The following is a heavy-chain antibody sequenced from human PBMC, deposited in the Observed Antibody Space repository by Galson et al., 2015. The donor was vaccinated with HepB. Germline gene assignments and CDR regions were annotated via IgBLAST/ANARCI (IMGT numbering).Heavy chain of an antibody. V-gene: IGHV4-39*01. CDR1: TGSISSADYY. Sequence: SEPLSLTCTVSTGSISSADYYWGWIRQSPGKGLEWIGNIYYSGSTYINSSLKSRVTMAVDTAKNQFSLNLSPVTATDTAVYFCARQTRYSVSYAYWGRGTLVTVSS. CDR3: ARQTRYSVSYAY. J-gene: IGHJ4*02. CDR2: IYYSGST. D-gene: IGHD1-26*01.